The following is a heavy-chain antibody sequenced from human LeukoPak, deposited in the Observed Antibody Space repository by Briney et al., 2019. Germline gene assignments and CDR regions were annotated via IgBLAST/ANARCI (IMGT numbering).Heavy chain of an antibody. CDR1: GFTFSDYY. Sequence: GGSLRLSCAASGFTFSDYYMSWIRQAPGRGLEWVSYFSSASSYRNYADSVKGRVTISRDNAKHSLYLQMNSLRGEYTCMDYCARGRYCSGGRCYSDFDYWGQGTLVTVFS. CDR3: ARGRYCSGGRCYSDFDY. CDR2: FSSASSYR. V-gene: IGHV3-11*05. J-gene: IGHJ4*02. D-gene: IGHD2-15*01.